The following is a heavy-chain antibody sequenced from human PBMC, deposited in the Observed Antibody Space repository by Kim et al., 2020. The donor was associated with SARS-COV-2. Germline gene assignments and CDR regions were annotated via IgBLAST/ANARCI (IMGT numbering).Heavy chain of an antibody. J-gene: IGHJ6*02. CDR2: ISWDGGST. V-gene: IGHV3-43D*03. CDR1: GFTFDDYA. CDR3: AKDLEEPGYYGMDV. Sequence: GGSLRLSCAASGFTFDDYAMHWVRQAPGKGLEWVSLISWDGGSTYYADSVKGRFTISRDNSKNSLYLQMNSLRAEDTALYYCAKDLEEPGYYGMDVWGQGTTVTVSS.